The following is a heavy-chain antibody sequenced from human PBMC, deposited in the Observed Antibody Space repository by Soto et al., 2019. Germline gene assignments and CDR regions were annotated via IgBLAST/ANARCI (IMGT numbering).Heavy chain of an antibody. CDR1: GYTFTSYD. CDR3: ARVEIVGYCSGGSCYSLVISHGMDV. Sequence: AAEKVSCKASGYTFTSYDINWVRQATGQGLEWMGWMNPNSGNTGYAQKFQGRVTMTRNTSISTAYMELGSLRSEDTAVYYCARVEIVGYCSGGSCYSLVISHGMDVWGQGTPVTVSS. V-gene: IGHV1-8*01. D-gene: IGHD2-15*01. J-gene: IGHJ6*02. CDR2: MNPNSGNT.